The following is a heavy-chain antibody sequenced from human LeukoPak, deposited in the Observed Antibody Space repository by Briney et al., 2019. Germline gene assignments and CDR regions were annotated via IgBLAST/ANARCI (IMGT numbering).Heavy chain of an antibody. CDR3: AKDPRGDCSGGSCYYLDY. J-gene: IGHJ4*02. CDR1: GGSFSGYY. V-gene: IGHV3-23*01. CDR2: ISGSGGNT. Sequence: ETLSLTCAVYGGSFSGYYWSWVRQAPGKGLEWVSAISGSGGNTYYADSVKGRFTISRDNSKNTLYLQMNSLRAEDTAVYYCAKDPRGDCSGGSCYYLDYWGQGTLVTVSS. D-gene: IGHD2-15*01.